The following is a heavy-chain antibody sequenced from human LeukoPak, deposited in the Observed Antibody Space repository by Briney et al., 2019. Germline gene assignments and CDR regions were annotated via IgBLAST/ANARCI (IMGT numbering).Heavy chain of an antibody. Sequence: SETLSLTCTVSGGSISTYYWNWIRQPPGKGLEWIGYIYYSGSTNHHPSLKSRVTISVDTSKNQSSLKLSSVTAADTAMYYCARAIPNYYDSGSYLRAFDIWGQGTMVTVSS. V-gene: IGHV4-59*01. CDR3: ARAIPNYYDSGSYLRAFDI. D-gene: IGHD3-10*01. J-gene: IGHJ3*02. CDR1: GGSISTYY. CDR2: IYYSGST.